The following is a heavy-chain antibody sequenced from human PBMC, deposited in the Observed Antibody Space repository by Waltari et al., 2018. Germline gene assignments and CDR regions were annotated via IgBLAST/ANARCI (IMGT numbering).Heavy chain of an antibody. J-gene: IGHJ3*02. D-gene: IGHD5-18*01. V-gene: IGHV4-59*01. CDR1: GGSISRYY. Sequence: QVQLQESGPGLVKPSETLSLTCTVSGGSISRYYWRWIRQPPGKGLEWIGYIYYSGSTNYNPSLKSRVTISVDTSKNQFSLKLSSVTAADTAVYYCATGDAVDTGAFDIWGQGTMVTVSS. CDR3: ATGDAVDTGAFDI. CDR2: IYYSGST.